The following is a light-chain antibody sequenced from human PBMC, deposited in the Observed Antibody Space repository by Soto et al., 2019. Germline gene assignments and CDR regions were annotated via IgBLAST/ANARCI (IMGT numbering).Light chain of an antibody. CDR1: QSVSSSY. CDR2: GAS. J-gene: IGKJ1*01. CDR3: QQYGSSRWT. V-gene: IGKV3-20*01. Sequence: EIGFTLSPGTLSLSPGERATRSCRASQSVSSSYLAWYQQKPGQAPRLLIYGASSRATGIPDRFSGSGSGTDFTLTISILEPEDFAVYYCQQYGSSRWTFGQGTKVEIK.